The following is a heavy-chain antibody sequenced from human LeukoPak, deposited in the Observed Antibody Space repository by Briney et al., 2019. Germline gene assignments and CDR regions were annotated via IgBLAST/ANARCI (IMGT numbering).Heavy chain of an antibody. CDR2: IIPIFGTA. Sequence: GSSVKVSCKASGGTFSSYAISWVRQAPGQGLEWMGGIIPIFGTANYAQKFQGRVTITADESTSTAYMELSSLRSEDTAVYYCAILVVPAAIGNYYGMDVWGKGTTDTVSS. CDR1: GGTFSSYA. D-gene: IGHD2-2*01. CDR3: AILVVPAAIGNYYGMDV. V-gene: IGHV1-69*01. J-gene: IGHJ6*04.